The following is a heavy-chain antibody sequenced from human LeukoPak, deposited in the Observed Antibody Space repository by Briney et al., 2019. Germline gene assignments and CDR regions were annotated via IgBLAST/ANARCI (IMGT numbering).Heavy chain of an antibody. CDR1: GGSISSSSYY. CDR3: ARDYRITMIVVADNWFDP. J-gene: IGHJ5*02. D-gene: IGHD3-22*01. CDR2: IYYSGST. Sequence: PSETLSLTCTVSGGSISSSSYYWGWIRQPPGKGLEWIGSIYYSGSTYYNPSLKSRVTISVDTSKNQFSLKLSSVTAADTAVYYCARDYRITMIVVADNWFDPWGQGTLVTVSS. V-gene: IGHV4-39*07.